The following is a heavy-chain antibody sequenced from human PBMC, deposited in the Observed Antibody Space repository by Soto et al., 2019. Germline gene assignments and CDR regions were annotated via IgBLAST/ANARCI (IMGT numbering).Heavy chain of an antibody. CDR3: ASPKSGLRYFDRPYYYYGMDV. V-gene: IGHV3-23*01. J-gene: IGHJ6*02. Sequence: GGSLRLSCAASGFTFSSYAMSWVRQAPGKGLEWVSAISGSGGSTYYADSVKGRFTISRDNSKNTLYLQMNSLRAEDTAVYYGASPKSGLRYFDRPYYYYGMDVWGQGTTVTVSS. CDR1: GFTFSSYA. D-gene: IGHD3-9*01. CDR2: ISGSGGST.